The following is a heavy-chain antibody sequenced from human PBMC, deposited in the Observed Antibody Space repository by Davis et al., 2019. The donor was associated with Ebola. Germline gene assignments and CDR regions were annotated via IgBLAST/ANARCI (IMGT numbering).Heavy chain of an antibody. V-gene: IGHV4-39*01. Sequence: MPSETLSLTCTVSGGSISSTNFFWGWIRQPPGTGLEWIATVSYSETTYYNPSLKSRVTMSVDTSKNQFSLRLNSVTAADTAVYYCARLMDEYSDSSGYYTIGRYCDHWGQGTLVTVSS. J-gene: IGHJ4*02. CDR1: GGSISSTNFF. CDR3: ARLMDEYSDSSGYYTIGRYCDH. D-gene: IGHD3-22*01. CDR2: VSYSETT.